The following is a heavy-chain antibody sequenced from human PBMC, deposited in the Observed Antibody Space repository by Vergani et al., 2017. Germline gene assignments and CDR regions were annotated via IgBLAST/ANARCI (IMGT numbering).Heavy chain of an antibody. CDR2: ISYGGTQK. CDR1: GFTSIFYA. CDR3: ATKSCGTPGCQIGYFRE. J-gene: IGHJ1*01. Sequence: LVESGGGLVQPGGSLRLSCVFSGFTSIFYAMHWVPQAPAKGLEWVAVISYGGTQKYYADSVKGRFTISRDNSKSTLYLQMNSLRTEDTAVYYCATKSCGTPGCQIGYFREWGQGTLVTVSS. D-gene: IGHD1-1*01. V-gene: IGHV3-30*03.